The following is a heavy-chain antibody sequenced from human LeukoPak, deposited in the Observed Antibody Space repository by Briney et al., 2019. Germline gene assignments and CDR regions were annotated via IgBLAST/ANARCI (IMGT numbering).Heavy chain of an antibody. CDR3: ARDVRYSYGYYFDY. J-gene: IGHJ4*02. Sequence: PSETLSLTCAVYGGSFSGYYWSWIRQPPGKGLEWIGEINHSGSTNYNPSLKSRVTISVDTSKNQFSLKLSSVTAADTAVYYCARDVRYSYGYYFDYWGQGTLVTVSS. V-gene: IGHV4-34*01. CDR2: INHSGST. D-gene: IGHD5-18*01. CDR1: GGSFSGYY.